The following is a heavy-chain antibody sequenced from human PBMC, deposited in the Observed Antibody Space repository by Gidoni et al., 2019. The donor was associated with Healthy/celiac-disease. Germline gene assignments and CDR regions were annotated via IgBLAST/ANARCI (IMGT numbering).Heavy chain of an antibody. J-gene: IGHJ4*02. CDR3: SHQVGELLAV. CDR2: IYWDDDK. V-gene: IGHV2-5*02. Sequence: QITLKESGPTLVRPTQTLTLTCTFAGLSLSTSGVGVGWIRQPPGKALEWLALIYWDDDKRYSPSLKSRLTITKDTSKIQVVLTMTNMDPVDTAPYYCSHQVGELLAVWSQGTLVTVSS. D-gene: IGHD2-8*02. CDR1: GLSLSTSGVG.